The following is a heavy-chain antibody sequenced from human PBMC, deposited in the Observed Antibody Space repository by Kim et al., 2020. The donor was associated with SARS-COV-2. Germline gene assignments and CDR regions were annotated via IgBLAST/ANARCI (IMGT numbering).Heavy chain of an antibody. CDR3: AKDWLRGYYFDY. V-gene: IGHV3-23*01. J-gene: IGHJ4*02. Sequence: YYADSVQGRFTISRGNSKNTLYLQMNSLRAEDTAVYYCAKDWLRGYYFDYWGQGTLVTVSS. D-gene: IGHD5-12*01.